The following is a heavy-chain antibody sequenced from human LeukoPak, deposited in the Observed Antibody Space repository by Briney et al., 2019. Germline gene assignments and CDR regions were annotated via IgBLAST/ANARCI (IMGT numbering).Heavy chain of an antibody. CDR2: ISGSGGST. CDR1: GFTFSSYA. J-gene: IGHJ4*02. CDR3: AKDPPGYSSGWGEGY. V-gene: IGHV3-23*01. Sequence: GXSLRLSCAASGFTFSSYAMSWVRQAPGKGLEWVSAISGSGGSTYYADSVKGGFTIYRENCKNTLYLQMNSLRAEDTAVYYCAKDPPGYSSGWGEGYWGQGTLVTVSS. D-gene: IGHD6-19*01.